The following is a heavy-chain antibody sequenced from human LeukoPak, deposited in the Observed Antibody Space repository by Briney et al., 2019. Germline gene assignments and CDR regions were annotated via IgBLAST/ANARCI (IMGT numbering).Heavy chain of an antibody. J-gene: IGHJ5*02. CDR1: GGSITSSGYY. CDR3: ARRQGGSSWFDP. V-gene: IGHV4-39*02. Sequence: SETLSLTCTVSGGSITSSGYYWVWIRQPPGKGLEWIGNIYSGGTTYYNPSLKSRVTISVDTSKNHFSLRLTSVTAADMAFYYCARRQGGSSWFDPWGQGTLVTVSS. D-gene: IGHD6-13*01. CDR2: IYSGGTT.